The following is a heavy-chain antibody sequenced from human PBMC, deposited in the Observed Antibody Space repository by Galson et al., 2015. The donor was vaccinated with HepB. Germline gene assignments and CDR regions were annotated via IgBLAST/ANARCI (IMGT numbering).Heavy chain of an antibody. J-gene: IGHJ3*02. Sequence: SLRLSCAVSGFAFTSHATCWVRQAPGKGLGWISGISWNSGSIGYADSVKGRFTISRDNAKNSLYLHMNSLRPEDTALYYCAKAFTIFVSAFDIWGQGTMVTVSS. CDR2: ISWNSGSI. CDR3: AKAFTIFVSAFDI. V-gene: IGHV3-9*01. CDR1: GFAFTSHA. D-gene: IGHD3-3*01.